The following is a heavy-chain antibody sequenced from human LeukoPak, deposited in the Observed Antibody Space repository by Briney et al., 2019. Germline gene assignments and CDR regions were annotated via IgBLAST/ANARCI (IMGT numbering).Heavy chain of an antibody. J-gene: IGHJ4*02. CDR3: ARAEEAAGTSGLGY. Sequence: ASVKVSCKASGYTFTGYYMHWVRQAPGQGLEWMGWINPNSGGTNCAQKFQGWVTMTRDTSISTAYMELSRLRSDDTAVYYCARAEEAAGTSGLGYGGQGPRVTV. D-gene: IGHD6-13*01. CDR2: INPNSGGT. V-gene: IGHV1-2*04. CDR1: GYTFTGYY.